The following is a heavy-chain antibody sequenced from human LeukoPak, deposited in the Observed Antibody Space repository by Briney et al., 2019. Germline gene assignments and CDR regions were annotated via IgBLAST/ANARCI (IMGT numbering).Heavy chain of an antibody. J-gene: IGHJ5*02. CDR1: GGSISSYY. CDR3: ARDGLGYYYDSSGYRWFDP. V-gene: IGHV4-59*01. CDR2: IYYSGST. Sequence: SETLSLTCTVSGGSISSYYWSWIRQPPGEGLEWIGYIYYSGSTNYNPSLKSRVTISVDTSKNQFSLKLSSVTAADTAVYYCARDGLGYYYDSSGYRWFDPWGQGTLVTVSS. D-gene: IGHD3-22*01.